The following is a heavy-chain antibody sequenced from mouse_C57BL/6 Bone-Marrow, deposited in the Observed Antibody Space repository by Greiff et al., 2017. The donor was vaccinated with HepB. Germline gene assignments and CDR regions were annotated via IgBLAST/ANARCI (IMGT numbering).Heavy chain of an antibody. D-gene: IGHD2-4*01. J-gene: IGHJ3*01. CDR1: GYTFTSYW. V-gene: IGHV1-59*01. Sequence: QVQLQQPGAELVRPGTSVKLSCKASGYTFTSYWMHWVKQRPGQGLEWIGVIDPYDSYTNYNQKFKGKATLTVDTSSSTAYMQLSSLTSEDSAVYYCARRFYDYCAWFAYWGQGTLVTVSA. CDR2: IDPYDSYT. CDR3: ARRFYDYCAWFAY.